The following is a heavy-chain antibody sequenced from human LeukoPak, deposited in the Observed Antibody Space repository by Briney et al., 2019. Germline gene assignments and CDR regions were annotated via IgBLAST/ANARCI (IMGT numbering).Heavy chain of an antibody. CDR3: ARDFRLLTGDLDY. CDR1: GFTFSSYW. CDR2: IKQDGSEK. V-gene: IGHV3-7*03. J-gene: IGHJ4*02. D-gene: IGHD7-27*01. Sequence: PGGSLRLSCAASGFTFSSYWMSWVRQAPGKGLEWVANIKQDGSEKYYVDSVKGRFTISRDNAKNSLYLQMNGLRAEDTAVYYCARDFRLLTGDLDYWGQGTLVTVSS.